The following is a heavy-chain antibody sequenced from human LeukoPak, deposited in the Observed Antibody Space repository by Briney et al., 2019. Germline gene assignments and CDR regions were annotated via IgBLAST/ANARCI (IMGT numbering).Heavy chain of an antibody. J-gene: IGHJ6*03. CDR1: GFTFSSYW. V-gene: IGHV3-7*01. D-gene: IGHD2-21*01. CDR2: IKQDGSEK. CDR3: ARGGSIVVASEAKYYYYMDV. Sequence: PGGSLRLSCAASGFTFSSYWMTWVRQAPGKGLEWVAYIKQDGSEKHYVDSVKGRFTISRDNAKNSLYLQMNSLRAEDTAVYYCARGGSIVVASEAKYYYYMDVWGKGTTVTVSS.